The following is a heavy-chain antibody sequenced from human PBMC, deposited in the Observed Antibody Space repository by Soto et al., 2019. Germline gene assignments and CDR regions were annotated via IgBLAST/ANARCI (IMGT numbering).Heavy chain of an antibody. CDR2: IVVGSGNT. J-gene: IGHJ6*02. Sequence: SVKVSCKASGFTFTSSAMQWVRQARGQRLEWIGWIVVGSGNTNYAQKFQERVTITRDMSTSTAYMELSSLRSEDTAVYYCADGGEDFYGMDVWGQGTTVTVSS. CDR1: GFTFTSSA. D-gene: IGHD2-15*01. CDR3: ADGGEDFYGMDV. V-gene: IGHV1-58*02.